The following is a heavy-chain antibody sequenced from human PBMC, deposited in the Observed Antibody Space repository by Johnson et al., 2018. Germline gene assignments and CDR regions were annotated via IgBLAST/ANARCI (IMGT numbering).Heavy chain of an antibody. CDR2: VSYDGSNK. CDR3: AREDGH. Sequence: QVQLQESGGGVVQPGRSLRLSCAASGFTFSNYGIHWVRQAPGKGLEWVAVVSYDGSNKYYGDSVKGRFTISRDNSKNRLYLQMNSLRVEDTAVYYCAREDGHWGRGTLVTVSS. V-gene: IGHV3-30*03. J-gene: IGHJ4*02. CDR1: GFTFSNYG.